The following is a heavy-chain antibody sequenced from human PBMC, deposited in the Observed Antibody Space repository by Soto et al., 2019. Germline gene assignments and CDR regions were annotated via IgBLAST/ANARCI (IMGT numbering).Heavy chain of an antibody. CDR1: GYTFTSYA. CDR2: INAGNGNT. D-gene: IGHD6-13*01. V-gene: IGHV1-3*01. J-gene: IGHJ3*02. CDR3: ARERSSWFLDAFDI. Sequence: QVQLVQSGAEVKKPGASVKVSCKASGYTFTSYAMHWVRQAPGQRLEWMGWINAGNGNTKYSQKFQGRVTITRDTSESTAYMELSSLRSEDTAVYYCARERSSWFLDAFDIWGQGTMVTVSS.